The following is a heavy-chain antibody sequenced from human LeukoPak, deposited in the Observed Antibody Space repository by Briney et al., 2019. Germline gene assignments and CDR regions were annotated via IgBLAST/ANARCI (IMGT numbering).Heavy chain of an antibody. CDR2: IYHSGST. CDR1: GYSINSAYY. Sequence: SETLSLTCAVSGYSINSAYYWAWIRQPPGKGLEWIGSIYHSGSTYYNPSLKSRVTISVDTSKNQFSLKLSSVTAADTAVYYCASYPPYSSSPPHWGQGTLVTVSS. CDR3: ASYPPYSSSPPH. V-gene: IGHV4-38-2*01. D-gene: IGHD6-6*01. J-gene: IGHJ4*02.